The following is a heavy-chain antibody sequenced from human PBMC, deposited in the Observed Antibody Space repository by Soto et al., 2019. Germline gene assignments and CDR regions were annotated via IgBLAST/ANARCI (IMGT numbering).Heavy chain of an antibody. V-gene: IGHV3-48*01. D-gene: IGHD6-13*01. CDR1: GFTFSSYS. Sequence: GGSLRLSCAASGFTFSSYSMNWVRQAPGKGLEWVSYISSSSSTIYYADSVKGRFTISRDNAKNSLYLQMNSLRAEDTAVYYCARVQYSSSWSKDLFDYWGQGTLVTVSS. CDR2: ISSSSSTI. J-gene: IGHJ4*02. CDR3: ARVQYSSSWSKDLFDY.